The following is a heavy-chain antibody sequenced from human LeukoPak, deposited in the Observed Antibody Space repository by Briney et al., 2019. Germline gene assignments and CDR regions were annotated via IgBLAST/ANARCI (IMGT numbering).Heavy chain of an antibody. Sequence: GASAKVSCKASGGTFSSYAISWVRQAPGQGLEWMGGIIPIFGTANYAQKFQGRVTITADESTSTAYMELSSLRSEDTAVYYCARETPYCGGDCYSGYLDYWGQGTLVTVSS. J-gene: IGHJ4*02. V-gene: IGHV1-69*01. CDR1: GGTFSSYA. CDR3: ARETPYCGGDCYSGYLDY. CDR2: IIPIFGTA. D-gene: IGHD2-21*02.